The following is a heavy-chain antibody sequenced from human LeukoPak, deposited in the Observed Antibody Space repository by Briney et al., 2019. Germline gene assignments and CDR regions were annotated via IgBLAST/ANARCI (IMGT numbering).Heavy chain of an antibody. Sequence: GRSLRLSCAASGFTFSSYAMHWVRQAPGKGLEWVAVISYDGSNKYYADSVKGRFTISRDNSKNTLYLQMNSLRAEDTAVYYCARDHRVAAAGPSRYYYGMDVWGRGTTVTVSS. CDR2: ISYDGSNK. J-gene: IGHJ6*02. CDR3: ARDHRVAAAGPSRYYYGMDV. V-gene: IGHV3-30-3*01. CDR1: GFTFSSYA. D-gene: IGHD6-13*01.